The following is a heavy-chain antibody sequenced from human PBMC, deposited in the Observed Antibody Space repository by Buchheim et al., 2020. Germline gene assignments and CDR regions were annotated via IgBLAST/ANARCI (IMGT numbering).Heavy chain of an antibody. CDR3: ARDPKKSITMVRGARHP. CDR2: IYYSGST. V-gene: IGHV4-39*02. Sequence: QLQLQESGPGLVKPSETLSLTCTVSGGSISSSSYYWGWIRQPPGKGLEWIGSIYYSGSTYYNPSLKSRVTISVDTSKNQFSLKLSSVTAADTAVYYCARDPKKSITMVRGARHPWGQGTL. CDR1: GGSISSSSYY. D-gene: IGHD3-10*01. J-gene: IGHJ5*02.